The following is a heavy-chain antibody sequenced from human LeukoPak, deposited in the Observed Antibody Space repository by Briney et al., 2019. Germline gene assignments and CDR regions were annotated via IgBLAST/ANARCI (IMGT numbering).Heavy chain of an antibody. CDR2: ISGDGGST. D-gene: IGHD3-22*01. Sequence: GGSLGLSCAAPGFIFHDYAIHCVRQPPGKGLEWVSLISGDGGSTFYADSVKGRFTISRDNSKNSLYLQMSSLRIEDTALYYCARESESSGWYDFWGQGTLVTVSS. V-gene: IGHV3-43*02. CDR1: GFIFHDYA. CDR3: ARESESSGWYDF. J-gene: IGHJ5*01.